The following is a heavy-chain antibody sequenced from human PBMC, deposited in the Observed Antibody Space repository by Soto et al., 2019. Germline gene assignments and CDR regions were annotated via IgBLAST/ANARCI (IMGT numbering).Heavy chain of an antibody. CDR2: IYYSGTT. Sequence: SETLSLTCTVSGGSIGSDGYYWSWIRQHPGKGLEWIGYIYYSGTTAYNPSLKSRVTISVDRSKNQFSLKLKSVTAADTAVYYCARDRYCTNGVCPRGGVSYGMDVWGQGTTVTVSS. V-gene: IGHV4-31*03. CDR3: ARDRYCTNGVCPRGGVSYGMDV. CDR1: GGSIGSDGYY. D-gene: IGHD2-8*01. J-gene: IGHJ6*02.